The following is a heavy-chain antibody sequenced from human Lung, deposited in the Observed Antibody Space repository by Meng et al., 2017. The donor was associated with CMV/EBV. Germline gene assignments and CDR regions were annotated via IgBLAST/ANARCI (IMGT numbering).Heavy chain of an antibody. CDR1: GGSISSYY. Sequence: QVQLQGSGPGPVKPSETLSLSCTVSGGSISSYYWSWIRQPAGKGLEWIGRIYASGSTNYNPSLKSRVTMSEETSKNQISLMLSSVTAADTTVYYCAGYDSSGYEGSWGQGTLVTVSS. V-gene: IGHV4-4*07. J-gene: IGHJ5*02. CDR2: IYASGST. CDR3: AGYDSSGYEGS. D-gene: IGHD3-22*01.